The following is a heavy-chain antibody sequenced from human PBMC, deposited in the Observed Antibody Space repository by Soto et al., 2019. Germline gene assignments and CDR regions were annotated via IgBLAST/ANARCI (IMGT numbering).Heavy chain of an antibody. CDR3: ARDRYDSSGYYPRRSYYYGMDV. V-gene: IGHV4-30-4*01. CDR2: IYYSGST. D-gene: IGHD3-22*01. Sequence: SATLSLTCTVSGGSISSGDYYWSWILQPPGKGLEFIVYIYYSGSTYYNPSLKIRVTISVDTSKNQFSLKLSSVTAADTAVYYCARDRYDSSGYYPRRSYYYGMDVWGQGTTVTVSS. CDR1: GGSISSGDYY. J-gene: IGHJ6*02.